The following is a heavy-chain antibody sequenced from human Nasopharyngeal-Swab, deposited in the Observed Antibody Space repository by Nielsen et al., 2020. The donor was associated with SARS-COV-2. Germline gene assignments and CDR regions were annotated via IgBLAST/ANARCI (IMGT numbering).Heavy chain of an antibody. J-gene: IGHJ4*02. CDR3: AKYMADQWLGALDY. Sequence: GGALKISCAASGFTFDDYGMHWVRQAPGKGLEWVSGIRWNSGSIGHADSVKGRFTISRDNAKNSLYLQMNSLRAEDTALYYCAKYMADQWLGALDYWGQGTLVTVSS. D-gene: IGHD6-19*01. CDR1: GFTFDDYG. CDR2: IRWNSGSI. V-gene: IGHV3-9*01.